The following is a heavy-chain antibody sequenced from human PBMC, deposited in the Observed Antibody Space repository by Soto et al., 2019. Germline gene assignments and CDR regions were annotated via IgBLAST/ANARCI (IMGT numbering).Heavy chain of an antibody. CDR2: ISYDGSNK. D-gene: IGHD2-15*01. V-gene: IGHV3-30*18. CDR1: GFTFSSYG. Sequence: GGSLRLSCAASGFTFSSYGMHWVRQAPGKGLEWVAVISYDGSNKYYADSVKGRFTISRDNSKNTLYLQMNSLRAEDTAVYYCAKDDRGYCSGGSCYRDTRYYYYYGMDVWGQGTTVTVSS. CDR3: AKDDRGYCSGGSCYRDTRYYYYYGMDV. J-gene: IGHJ6*02.